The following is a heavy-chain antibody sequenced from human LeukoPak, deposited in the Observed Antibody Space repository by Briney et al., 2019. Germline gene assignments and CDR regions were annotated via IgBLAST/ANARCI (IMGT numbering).Heavy chain of an antibody. CDR1: GFTFSSYS. Sequence: GSLRLSCAASGFTFSSYSMNWVRQAPGKGLEWVSYISSSSSTIYYADSVKGRFTISRDNAKNSLYLQMNSLRDEDTAMYYCASEYSGSYYLLYYYYGMDVWGQGTTVTVSS. D-gene: IGHD1-26*01. J-gene: IGHJ6*02. CDR2: ISSSSSTI. CDR3: ASEYSGSYYLLYYYYGMDV. V-gene: IGHV3-48*02.